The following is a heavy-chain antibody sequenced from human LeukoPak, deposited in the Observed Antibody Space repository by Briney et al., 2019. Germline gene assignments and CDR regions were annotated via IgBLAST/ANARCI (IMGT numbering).Heavy chain of an antibody. V-gene: IGHV4-61*01. CDR1: GYSISSGYY. J-gene: IGHJ5*02. CDR3: ARTGLKLLGEFDA. Sequence: PSETLSLTCAVSGYSISSGYYWGWIRQPPGKGLEWIGYIYYSGSTNYNPSLKSRVTISIDTSKNQFSLKLSSVTAADTAVYYCARTGLKLLGEFDAWGQGTLVTVST. CDR2: IYYSGST. D-gene: IGHD1-7*01.